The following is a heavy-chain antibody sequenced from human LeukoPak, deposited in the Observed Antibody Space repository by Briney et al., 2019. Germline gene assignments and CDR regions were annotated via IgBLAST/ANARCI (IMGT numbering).Heavy chain of an antibody. V-gene: IGHV4-59*12. CDR1: GGSISSYY. J-gene: IGHJ4*02. CDR3: ARVQGRFTLDY. D-gene: IGHD2-15*01. Sequence: SETLSLTCTVSGGSISSYYWSWIRQPPGKGLEWIGYIYYSGSTYYNPSLRSRATISVDTSKNQFSLRLSSVTAADTAVYYCARVQGRFTLDYWGQGTLVTVSS. CDR2: IYYSGST.